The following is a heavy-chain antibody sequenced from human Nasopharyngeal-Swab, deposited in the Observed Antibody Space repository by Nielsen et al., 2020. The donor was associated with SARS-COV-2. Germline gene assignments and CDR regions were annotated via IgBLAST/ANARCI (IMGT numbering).Heavy chain of an antibody. D-gene: IGHD2-15*01. V-gene: IGHV1-69*10. CDR3: ARSHCSGGSCYVTGYYYGMDV. Sequence: SVKVSCKASGATFSSYAISWVRQAPGQGLEWMGGIIPILVIATYAQKFQGRVTITADKSTSTAYMELSSLRSEDTAVYYCARSHCSGGSCYVTGYYYGMDVWGQGTTVTVSS. J-gene: IGHJ6*02. CDR2: IIPILVIA. CDR1: GATFSSYA.